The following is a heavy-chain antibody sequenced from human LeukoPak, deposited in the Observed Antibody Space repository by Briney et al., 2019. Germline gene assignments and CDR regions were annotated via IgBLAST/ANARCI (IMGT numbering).Heavy chain of an antibody. V-gene: IGHV4-39*01. CDR2: IYYSGST. J-gene: IGHJ4*02. CDR3: ASGHYDSSGYYYPFDY. Sequence: TSETLSLTCTVSGVSISSYYWSWIRQPPGKGLEWIGSIYYSGSTYYNPSLKSRVTISVDTSKNQVSLRLSSVTAADTAVYYCASGHYDSSGYYYPFDYWGQGTLVTVSS. D-gene: IGHD3-22*01. CDR1: GVSISSYY.